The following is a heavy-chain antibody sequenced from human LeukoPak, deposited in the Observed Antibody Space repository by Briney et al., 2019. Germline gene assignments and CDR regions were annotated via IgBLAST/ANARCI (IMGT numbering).Heavy chain of an antibody. CDR3: ATEYYDILTGYLRTDY. CDR2: INHSGST. D-gene: IGHD3-9*01. J-gene: IGHJ4*02. Sequence: SETLSLTCAVYGVSFSGYYWSWIRQPPGKGLEWIGEINHSGSTNYNPSLKSRVTISVDTSKNQFSLKLSSVTAADTAVYYCATEYYDILTGYLRTDYWGQGTLVTVSS. CDR1: GVSFSGYY. V-gene: IGHV4-34*01.